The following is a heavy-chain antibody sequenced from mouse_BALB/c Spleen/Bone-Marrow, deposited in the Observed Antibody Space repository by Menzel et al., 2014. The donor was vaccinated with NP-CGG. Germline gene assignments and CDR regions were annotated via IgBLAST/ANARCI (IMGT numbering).Heavy chain of an antibody. D-gene: IGHD1-1*01. CDR2: FNPYNDVT. CDR1: GYTFTSYV. V-gene: IGHV1-14*01. Sequence: EVKLQESGPELVTPGASVKMSCKASGYTFTSYVMHWVKQKPGQGLEWIGYFNPYNDVTNYNEKFKGKATLTSDKSSSTAYMELSSLTSEDSAVYYCARKIYYFGSSPYWYFDVWGAGTTVTVSS. CDR3: ARKIYYFGSSPYWYFDV. J-gene: IGHJ1*01.